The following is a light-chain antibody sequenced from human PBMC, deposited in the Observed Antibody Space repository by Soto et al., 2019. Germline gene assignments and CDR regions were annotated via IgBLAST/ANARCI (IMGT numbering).Light chain of an antibody. CDR1: QSVSSN. CDR3: QQYNNWRGT. J-gene: IGKJ1*01. V-gene: IGKV3-15*01. CDR2: GAS. Sequence: EIVMTQSPATLSVSPGERATLSCRASQSVSSNLAWYQQKPGQAPRLLIYGASTRATGIPARFSGSGSGTEFTLTISSLQSEEFAVYYCQQYNNWRGTVGQGTKVDIK.